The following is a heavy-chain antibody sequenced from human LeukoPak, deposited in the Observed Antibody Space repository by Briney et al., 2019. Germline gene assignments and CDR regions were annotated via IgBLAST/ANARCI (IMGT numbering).Heavy chain of an antibody. Sequence: ASVKVSCKVSGYTLTELSMHWVRQAPGKGLEWIGGFDLEDGERIYAQKFQGRVRVTEDTSTDTAYMELSSLRSEDTAVYYCTTLDLPPATSAAASWGQGTLVTVSS. CDR3: TTLDLPPATSAAAS. V-gene: IGHV1-24*01. CDR2: FDLEDGER. CDR1: GYTLTELS. D-gene: IGHD2-2*01. J-gene: IGHJ5*02.